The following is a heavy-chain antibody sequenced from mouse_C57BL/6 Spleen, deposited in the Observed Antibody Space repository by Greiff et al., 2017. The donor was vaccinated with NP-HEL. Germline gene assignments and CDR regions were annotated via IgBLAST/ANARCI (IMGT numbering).Heavy chain of an antibody. J-gene: IGHJ4*01. CDR1: GFTFSDYG. CDR3: ARLLWDYYAMDY. CDR2: ISSGSSTI. V-gene: IGHV5-17*01. D-gene: IGHD6-2*01. Sequence: EVMLVESGGGLVKPGGSLKLSCAASGFTFSDYGMHWVRQAPEKGLEWVAYISSGSSTIYYADTVTGRFTISRDNTKNTMFLQMTSRMSEDTAMYYCARLLWDYYAMDYWGQGTSVTVSS.